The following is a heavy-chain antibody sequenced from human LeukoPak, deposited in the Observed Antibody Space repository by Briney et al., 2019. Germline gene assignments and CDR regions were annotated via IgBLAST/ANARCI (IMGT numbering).Heavy chain of an antibody. CDR3: GRGGVPGAMDV. CDR2: IFSDGSMT. CDR1: GFTFSRYW. J-gene: IGHJ6*02. D-gene: IGHD3-10*01. Sequence: GSLRLSCGASGFTFSRYWMVWARQGPGKGLVWVSQIFSDGSMTNYADSVKGRFTISRDNAKNTLYLQMNSLRVEDTAVYYCGRGGVPGAMDVWGQGTTVTVAS. V-gene: IGHV3-74*01.